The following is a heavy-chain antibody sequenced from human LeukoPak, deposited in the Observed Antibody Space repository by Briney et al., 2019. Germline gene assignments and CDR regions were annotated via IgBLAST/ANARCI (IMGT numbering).Heavy chain of an antibody. CDR2: IIPILGIA. Sequence: ASVKVSCKASGGTFSSYAISWVRQAPGQGLEWMGRIIPILGIANYAQKFQGRVTITAAISTSTAYMELSSLSSEDTAVYYCASGYSTDFDYWGQGTLVAVS. D-gene: IGHD5-18*01. CDR3: ASGYSTDFDY. CDR1: GGTFSSYA. V-gene: IGHV1-69*04. J-gene: IGHJ4*02.